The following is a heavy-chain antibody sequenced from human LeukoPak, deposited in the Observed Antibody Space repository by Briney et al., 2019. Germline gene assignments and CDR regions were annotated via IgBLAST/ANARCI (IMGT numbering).Heavy chain of an antibody. J-gene: IGHJ4*02. Sequence: GGSLRLSCAASGFTFSSYGMHWVRQAPGKGLEWVAVISFDASNKYYADSVKGRFTISRDNYKNTLYLQMNGMRAEDTAVYYCAKDVDPFGSGSYVEGFDYWGQGTLVTVSS. CDR1: GFTFSSYG. CDR3: AKDVDPFGSGSYVEGFDY. CDR2: ISFDASNK. D-gene: IGHD3-10*01. V-gene: IGHV3-30*18.